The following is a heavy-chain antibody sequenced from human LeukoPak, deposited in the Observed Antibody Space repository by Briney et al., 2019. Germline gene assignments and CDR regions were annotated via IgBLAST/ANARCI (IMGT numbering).Heavy chain of an antibody. V-gene: IGHV4-38-2*01. CDR2: ISHSGST. CDR1: GYSISSGYY. D-gene: IGHD3-9*01. CDR3: ARRYFPRYFDY. J-gene: IGHJ4*02. Sequence: PSETLSPTCAVSGYSISSGYYWGWIRQPPGKGLEWIGSISHSGSTYYNPSLTSRVTISVDTSKNQFSLKLSSVTASDTAVYYCARRYFPRYFDYWGQGTLVTVSS.